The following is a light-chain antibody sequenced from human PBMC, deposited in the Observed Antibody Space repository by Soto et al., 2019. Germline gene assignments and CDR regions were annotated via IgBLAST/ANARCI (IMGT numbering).Light chain of an antibody. Sequence: DIVMTQSPATLSVSPGERATLSCRASQSVSSYLAWYQQKPGQAPRLLIYGASTRATDIPARFSGSGSGTEFTLTISSLQSEDFALYYCQQYNNWPLTFGGGTKVDIK. CDR3: QQYNNWPLT. V-gene: IGKV3-15*01. CDR1: QSVSSY. J-gene: IGKJ4*01. CDR2: GAS.